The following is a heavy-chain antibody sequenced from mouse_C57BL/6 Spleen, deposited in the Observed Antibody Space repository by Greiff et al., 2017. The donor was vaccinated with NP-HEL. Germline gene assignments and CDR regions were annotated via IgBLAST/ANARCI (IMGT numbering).Heavy chain of an antibody. J-gene: IGHJ3*01. CDR2: IYPSDSET. D-gene: IGHD3-2*02. V-gene: IGHV1-61*01. Sequence: QVQLQQPGAELVRPGSSVKLSCKASGYTFTSYWMDWVKQRPGQGLEWIGNIYPSDSETHYNQKFKDKATLTVDKSSSTAYMQLSSLTSEDSAVYYCARIRGRITAQTVFAYWGQGTLVTVSA. CDR1: GYTFTSYW. CDR3: ARIRGRITAQTVFAY.